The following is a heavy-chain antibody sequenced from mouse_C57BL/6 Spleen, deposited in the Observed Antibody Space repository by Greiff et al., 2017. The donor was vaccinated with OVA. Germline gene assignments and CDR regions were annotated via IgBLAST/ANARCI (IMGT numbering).Heavy chain of an antibody. J-gene: IGHJ2*01. D-gene: IGHD2-3*01. CDR1: GYTFTDYY. CDR3: ARDDGYTDY. CDR2: INPNNGGT. V-gene: IGHV1-26*01. Sequence: VQLQQSGPELVKPGASVKISCKASGYTFTDYYMNWVKQSHGKSLEWIGDINPNNGGTSYNQKFKGKATLTVDKSSSTAYMELRSLTSEDSAVYYCARDDGYTDYWGQGTTLTVSS.